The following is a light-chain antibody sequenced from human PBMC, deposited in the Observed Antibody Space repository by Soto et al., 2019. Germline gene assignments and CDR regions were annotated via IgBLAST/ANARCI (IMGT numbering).Light chain of an antibody. Sequence: EIVMTQSPATLYVSPGEIATLSCRASQTVSSNLAWYQQKPCQPPRLLVYGASTRATDIPAWFSGSGSGAEFSRTITSLQSTDLQVDYWPHSNSGPCTFSQGTKLESK. CDR3: PHSNSGPCT. CDR2: GAS. J-gene: IGKJ2*02. CDR1: QTVSSN. V-gene: IGKV3-15*01.